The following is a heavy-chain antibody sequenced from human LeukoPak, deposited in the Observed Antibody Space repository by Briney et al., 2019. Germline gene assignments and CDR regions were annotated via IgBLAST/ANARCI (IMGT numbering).Heavy chain of an antibody. V-gene: IGHV1-3*01. CDR3: ARGVGYCSSTSCYGNNWFDP. J-gene: IGHJ5*02. Sequence: ASVKVSCKASGYTFTSYAMHWVRQAPGQRLEWMGWINAGNGNTKYSQKFQGRVTITRDTSAGTAYMELSSLRSEDTAVYYCARGVGYCSSTSCYGNNWFDPWGQGTLVTVSS. CDR2: INAGNGNT. D-gene: IGHD2-2*03. CDR1: GYTFTSYA.